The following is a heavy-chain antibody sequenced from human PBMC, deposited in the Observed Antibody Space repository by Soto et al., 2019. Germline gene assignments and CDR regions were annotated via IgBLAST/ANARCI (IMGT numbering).Heavy chain of an antibody. D-gene: IGHD3-10*01. V-gene: IGHV3-30-3*01. CDR3: ARDLSSGSYTSFDY. J-gene: IGHJ4*02. Sequence: GGSLRLSCAASGFTFSSYAMHWVRQAPGKGLEWVAVISYDGSNKYYADSVKGRFTISRDNSKNTLYLQMNSLRAEDTAVYYCARDLSSGSYTSFDYWGQGTLVTVSS. CDR1: GFTFSSYA. CDR2: ISYDGSNK.